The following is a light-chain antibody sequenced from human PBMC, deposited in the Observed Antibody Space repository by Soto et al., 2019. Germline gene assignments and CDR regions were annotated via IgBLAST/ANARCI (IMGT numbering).Light chain of an antibody. CDR2: DVS. J-gene: IGLJ2*01. Sequence: QSALTQPASVSGSPGQSSTLSCTGTSSDVGGYNYVSWYQQHPGKAPTLMIYDVSNRPSGVSDRFSGSKSGNTASLTISGLQAEDEADYYCSSYTSSSTLVVFGGGTKLTVL. CDR3: SSYTSSSTLVV. CDR1: SSDVGGYNY. V-gene: IGLV2-14*01.